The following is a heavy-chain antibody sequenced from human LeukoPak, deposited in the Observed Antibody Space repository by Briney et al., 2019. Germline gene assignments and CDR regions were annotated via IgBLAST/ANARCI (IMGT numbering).Heavy chain of an antibody. V-gene: IGHV3-30-3*01. Sequence: GGSLRLSCAASGFTLSSQNMHWVRQAPGRGLEWVAVMSADGTTKYYADSVKGRFTISRDNAKNSLYLEMNSLRVEDTAVYYCARDSSGYQWGQGTLVTVSS. CDR1: GFTLSSQN. CDR3: ARDSSGYQ. CDR2: MSADGTTK. J-gene: IGHJ4*02. D-gene: IGHD3-22*01.